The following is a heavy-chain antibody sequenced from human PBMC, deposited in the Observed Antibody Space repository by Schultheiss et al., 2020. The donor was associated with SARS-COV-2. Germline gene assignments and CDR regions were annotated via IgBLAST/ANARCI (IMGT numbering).Heavy chain of an antibody. D-gene: IGHD6-19*01. CDR1: GYTFTTYG. J-gene: IGHJ4*02. CDR2: ISAYNGNT. CDR3: ARDMMYTVAGTGRVDY. Sequence: ASVKVSCKASGYTFTTYGISWVRQAPGQGLEWMGWISAYNGNTNYAQKLQGRVTMTTDTSTSTAYMDLRSLRSDDTAVYYCARDMMYTVAGTGRVDYWGQGTLVTVSS. V-gene: IGHV1-18*04.